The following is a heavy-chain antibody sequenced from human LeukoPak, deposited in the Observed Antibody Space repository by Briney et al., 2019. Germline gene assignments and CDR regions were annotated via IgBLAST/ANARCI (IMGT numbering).Heavy chain of an antibody. CDR1: GYTLTELS. CDR3: ATSSTTPPYYMDV. V-gene: IGHV1-24*01. Sequence: ASVKVSCKVSGYTLTELSMHWVRQAPGRGLEWMGGFDPEDGETIYAQKFQGRVTMTEDTTTDTAYTELSSLRSKDTAVYYCATSSTTPPYYMDVWGKGTTVTVSS. D-gene: IGHD2-2*01. CDR2: FDPEDGET. J-gene: IGHJ6*03.